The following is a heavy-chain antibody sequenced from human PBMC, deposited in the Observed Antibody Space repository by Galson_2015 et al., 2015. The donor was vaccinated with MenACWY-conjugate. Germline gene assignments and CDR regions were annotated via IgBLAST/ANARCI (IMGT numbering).Heavy chain of an antibody. CDR2: ISGSGGST. CDR3: AKAPGGGEYVYHSYGMDV. Sequence: SLRLSCAASGFTFSSYAMSWVRQAPGKGLEWVSAISGSGGSTHYADSVKGRFTISRDNSKNRLYLQMSSLRAEDTAIYYCAKAPGGGEYVYHSYGMDVWGQGTTVTVSS. CDR1: GFTFSSYA. J-gene: IGHJ6*02. D-gene: IGHD2/OR15-2a*01. V-gene: IGHV3-23*01.